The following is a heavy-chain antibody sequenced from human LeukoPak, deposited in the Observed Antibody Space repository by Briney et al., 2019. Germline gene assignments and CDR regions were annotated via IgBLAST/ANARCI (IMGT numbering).Heavy chain of an antibody. V-gene: IGHV4-61*01. CDR3: ARASWLPQTRNYYYMDV. Sequence: SETLSLTCTVSGGSISSSSYYWSWIRQPPGEGLEWIGYIYYSGSTNYNPSLKSRVTISEDTSKNQFSLKLSSVTAADTAMYYCARASWLPQTRNYYYMDVWGKGTTVTISS. CDR2: IYYSGST. CDR1: GGSISSSSYY. J-gene: IGHJ6*03. D-gene: IGHD5-12*01.